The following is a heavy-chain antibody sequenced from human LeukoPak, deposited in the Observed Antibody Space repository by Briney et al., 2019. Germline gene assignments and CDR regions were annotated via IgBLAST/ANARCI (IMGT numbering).Heavy chain of an antibody. J-gene: IGHJ4*02. Sequence: ASVKVSCKASGYTFTGYYMHWVRQAPGQGLEWMGWINPNTGGTNYAQKFQGRVTMTRDTSISTAYMDLSRLRSDDTAVYYCARPRAFSYGQMYYFDYWGQGALVTVSS. CDR1: GYTFTGYY. D-gene: IGHD5-18*01. CDR3: ARPRAFSYGQMYYFDY. CDR2: INPNTGGT. V-gene: IGHV1-2*02.